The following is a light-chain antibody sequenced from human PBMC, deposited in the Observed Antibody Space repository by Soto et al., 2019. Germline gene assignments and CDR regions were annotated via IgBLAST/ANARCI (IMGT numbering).Light chain of an antibody. CDR1: INDVGGYNY. CDR3: MSYAGGNRFV. V-gene: IGLV2-8*01. J-gene: IGLJ1*01. CDR2: QVT. Sequence: QSVLTQPPSASGSPGQSVTISCAGTINDVGGYNYVSWYQQHPGKVPQLMIYQVTKRPSGVPDRFSASKSDTTASLTISGLRAEDEGDYYCMSYAGGNRFVFGTGTRSPS.